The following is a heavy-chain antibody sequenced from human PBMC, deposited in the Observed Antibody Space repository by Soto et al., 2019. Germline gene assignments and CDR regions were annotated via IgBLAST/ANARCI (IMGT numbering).Heavy chain of an antibody. CDR3: AKGAYSDYWSGYSAFDY. J-gene: IGHJ4*02. Sequence: GGSLRLSCAVSGFTFSNYLMSWVRQAPGKGLEWVSSIGGSDNSTYYGDSAKGRFTISRDNSKNTLDLQMHSLRAEDTAVYYCAKGAYSDYWSGYSAFDYWGQGALVTVSS. CDR2: IGGSDNST. CDR1: GFTFSNYL. V-gene: IGHV3-23*01. D-gene: IGHD3-3*01.